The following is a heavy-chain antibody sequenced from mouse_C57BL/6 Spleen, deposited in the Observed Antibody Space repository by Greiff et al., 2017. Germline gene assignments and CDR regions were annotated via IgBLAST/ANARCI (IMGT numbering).Heavy chain of an antibody. V-gene: IGHV10-3*01. CDR1: GFTFNTYA. D-gene: IGHD3-2*02. J-gene: IGHJ4*01. CDR3: VRETAQAPYYAMDY. Sequence: EVMLVESGGGLVQPKGSLKLSCAASGFTFNTYAMHWVRQAPGKGLEWVARIRSKSSNYATYYADSVKDRFTISRDDSPSMLYLQMNNLNTEGTARYYCVRETAQAPYYAMDYWGQGTSVTVSS. CDR2: IRSKSSNYAT.